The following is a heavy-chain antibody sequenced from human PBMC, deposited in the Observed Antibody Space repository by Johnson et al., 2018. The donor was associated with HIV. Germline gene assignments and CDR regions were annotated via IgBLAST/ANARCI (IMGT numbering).Heavy chain of an antibody. Sequence: EVQLVESGGDLVQPGKSLRLSCAASGFTFSKYDMHWVRQAPGKGLEYISGFSADGESTYYANSVKARFTISRDNSKATLYLQMGRLRSEDTALYYCTRKCDYAQGFDIWGRGTLVTVSS. D-gene: IGHD4/OR15-4a*01. CDR1: GFTFSKYD. CDR3: TRKCDYAQGFDI. V-gene: IGHV3-64*01. J-gene: IGHJ3*02. CDR2: FSADGEST.